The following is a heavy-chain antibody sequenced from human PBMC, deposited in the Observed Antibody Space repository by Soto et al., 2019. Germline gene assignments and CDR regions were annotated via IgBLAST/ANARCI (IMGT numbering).Heavy chain of an antibody. CDR2: VSYDGSNK. D-gene: IGHD1-26*01. Sequence: PGGSLRLSCAASGFTFSSYGMHWVRQAPGKGLEWVAVVSYDGSNKYYADSVKGRFTISRDNSKNTLYLQMNRLRAEDTAVYYCAKDRTGGYGMDVWGQGTTVTVSS. V-gene: IGHV3-30*18. CDR1: GFTFSSYG. CDR3: AKDRTGGYGMDV. J-gene: IGHJ6*02.